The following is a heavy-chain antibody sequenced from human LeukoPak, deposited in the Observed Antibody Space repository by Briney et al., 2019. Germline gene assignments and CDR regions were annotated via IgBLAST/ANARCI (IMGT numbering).Heavy chain of an antibody. V-gene: IGHV1-18*01. CDR3: AGVVAATPNNNWFDP. CDR1: GYTFTSYG. CDR2: ISAYNGNT. J-gene: IGHJ5*02. D-gene: IGHD2-15*01. Sequence: ASVKVSCKASGYTFTSYGISWVRQAPGQGLEWMGWISAYNGNTNYAQKLQGRVTMTTDTSTSTAYMELRSLRSDDTAVYYCAGVVAATPNNNWFDPWGQGTLSPSPQ.